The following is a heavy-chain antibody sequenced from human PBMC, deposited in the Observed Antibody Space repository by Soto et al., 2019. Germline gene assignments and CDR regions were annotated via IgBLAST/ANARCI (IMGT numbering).Heavy chain of an antibody. CDR2: ISGSGGHI. Sequence: PGGSLRLSCAASGFTFGHYAMSWVRQTPGKGLEWVSSISGSGGHIYYTGSVKGRFTISRDNSKNILYLQINNLRAEDTAVYYCANGANFNYWGTFNCFDPRGQGA. V-gene: IGHV3-23*01. J-gene: IGHJ5*02. D-gene: IGHD3-16*01. CDR3: ANGANFNYWGTFNCFDP. CDR1: GFTFGHYA.